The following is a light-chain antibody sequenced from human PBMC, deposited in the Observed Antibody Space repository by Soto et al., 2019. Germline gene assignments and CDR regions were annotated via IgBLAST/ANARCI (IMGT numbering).Light chain of an antibody. CDR3: SSYTSSSSSV. J-gene: IGLJ1*01. V-gene: IGLV2-14*01. CDR1: SSDVGGYNY. CDR2: EVS. Sequence: QSVLTQPASVSGSPGQSITISCTGTSSDVGGYNYVSWYQQHPGKAPKLMIYEVSNRPSGVSHRFSGSKSGNTASLTISGLQAEDEADYYCSSYTSSSSSVFGAGTKVTV.